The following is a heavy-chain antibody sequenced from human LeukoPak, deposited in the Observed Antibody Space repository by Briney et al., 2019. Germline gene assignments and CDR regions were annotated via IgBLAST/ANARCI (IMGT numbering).Heavy chain of an antibody. J-gene: IGHJ4*02. Sequence: TLSLTCTVSGGSISSGGYYWSWIRQHPGKGLEWIGYIYYGGSTYYNPSLKSRVTISVDTSKNQFSLKLSSVTAADTAVYYCARGQQPISLFDYWGQGTLVTVSS. CDR2: IYYGGST. D-gene: IGHD6-13*01. CDR3: ARGQQPISLFDY. V-gene: IGHV4-31*03. CDR1: GGSISSGGYY.